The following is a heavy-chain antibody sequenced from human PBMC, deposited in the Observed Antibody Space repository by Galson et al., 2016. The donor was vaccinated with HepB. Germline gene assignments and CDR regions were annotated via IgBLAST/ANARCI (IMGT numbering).Heavy chain of an antibody. CDR2: IDWDDDT. CDR1: GFSLATRGMS. V-gene: IGHV2-70*13. CDR3: ARIRRMEGDAFDY. Sequence: PALVKPTQTLTLTCTFSGFSLATRGMSVSWIRQSPGKALEWLAVIDWDDDTYYSRSLRTRLTISKDTSKNQVVLTMTNMEPVDTATYYCARIRRMEGDAFDYWGQGTLVTVSS. J-gene: IGHJ4*02. D-gene: IGHD2-21*01.